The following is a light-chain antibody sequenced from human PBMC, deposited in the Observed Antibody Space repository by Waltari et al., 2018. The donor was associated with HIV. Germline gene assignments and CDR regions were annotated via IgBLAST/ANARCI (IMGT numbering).Light chain of an antibody. CDR3: QSYDSGRSAPV. Sequence: QSVLTQPPSVSGAPGPRVTIPCIGGSSNIGAGYGLHWYQQFPGTPPKVRIHGSTNRPSGVPDRFSGSQSGTSASLAITGLQPEDEADYYCQSYDSGRSAPVFGEGTKLTVL. V-gene: IGLV1-40*01. CDR2: GST. J-gene: IGLJ3*02. CDR1: SSNIGAGYG.